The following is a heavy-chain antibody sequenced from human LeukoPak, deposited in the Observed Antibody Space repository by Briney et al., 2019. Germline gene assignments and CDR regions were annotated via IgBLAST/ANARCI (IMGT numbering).Heavy chain of an antibody. CDR1: GYSFTDYY. Sequence: ASVKVSCKTSGYSFTDYYMHWVRQAPGRGLEWMGWINPNSGGTSSAQKFQGRVTMTRDTSITTVYMEVSWLTSDDTAIYYCARADRLDGGPYLIGPWGQGTLVTLSS. J-gene: IGHJ5*02. CDR3: ARADRLDGGPYLIGP. V-gene: IGHV1-2*02. D-gene: IGHD2-21*01. CDR2: INPNSGGT.